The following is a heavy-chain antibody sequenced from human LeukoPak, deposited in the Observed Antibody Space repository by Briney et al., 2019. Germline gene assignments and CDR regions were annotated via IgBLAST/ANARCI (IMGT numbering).Heavy chain of an antibody. CDR3: AKDERNWNYNLASQTYD. CDR2: ISGSGVST. Sequence: GGSLRLSCAASGFTFSNYGMSWVRQAPGKGLEWVSAISGSGVSTYYADSVKGRFTVSRDNSKNTLYLQMSSLRAEDTAVYYCAKDERNWNYNLASQTYDWGQGTLVTVSS. CDR1: GFTFSNYG. D-gene: IGHD1-7*01. J-gene: IGHJ4*02. V-gene: IGHV3-23*01.